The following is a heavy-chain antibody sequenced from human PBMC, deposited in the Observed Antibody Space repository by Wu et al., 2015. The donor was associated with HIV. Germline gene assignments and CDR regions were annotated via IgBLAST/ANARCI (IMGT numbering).Heavy chain of an antibody. Sequence: QVQLVQSGAEVKKPGASVKVSCKASGYTFTGYYMHWVRQAPGQGLEWMGWINPNSGGTNYAQKFQGRVTMTRDTSISTAYMELSRLRSDDTAVYYCARVRSPPGYSSSPALTGYYYYGMDVWGQGTTVTVSS. V-gene: IGHV1-2*02. J-gene: IGHJ6*02. CDR2: INPNSGGT. D-gene: IGHD6-13*01. CDR1: GYTFTGYY. CDR3: ARVRSPPGYSSSPALTGYYYYGMDV.